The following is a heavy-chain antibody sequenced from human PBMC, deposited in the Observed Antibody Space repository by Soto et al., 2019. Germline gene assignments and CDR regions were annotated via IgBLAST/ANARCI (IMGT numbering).Heavy chain of an antibody. V-gene: IGHV3-23*01. CDR1: GFTFSSYA. Sequence: LRLSCAASGFTFSSYAMSWVRQAPGKGLEWVSAISGSGGSTYYADSVKGRFTISRDNSKNTLYLQMNSLRAEDTAVYYCAKFENTYYYDSSGYYYFDYWGQGTLVTVSS. CDR2: ISGSGGST. CDR3: AKFENTYYYDSSGYYYFDY. J-gene: IGHJ4*02. D-gene: IGHD3-22*01.